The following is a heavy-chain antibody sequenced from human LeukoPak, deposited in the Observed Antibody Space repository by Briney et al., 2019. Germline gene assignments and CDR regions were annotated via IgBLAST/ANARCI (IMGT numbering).Heavy chain of an antibody. Sequence: ASVKVSCKASGYTFTSYAMHWVRQAPGQRLEWMGWINAGNGNTKYSQKFQGRVTITRDTSASTAYMELSSLRSEDTAVYYCARDGHSSGWGDYWGQGTLVTVSS. CDR2: INAGNGNT. V-gene: IGHV1-3*01. CDR3: ARDGHSSGWGDY. J-gene: IGHJ4*02. D-gene: IGHD6-19*01. CDR1: GYTFTSYA.